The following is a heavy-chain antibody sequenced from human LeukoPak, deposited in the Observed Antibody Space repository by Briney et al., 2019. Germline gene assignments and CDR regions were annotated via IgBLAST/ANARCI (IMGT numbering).Heavy chain of an antibody. D-gene: IGHD3-22*01. CDR3: ARVRYSSGYYYVRTSDAFDI. V-gene: IGHV4-4*07. CDR2: IYNSGST. CDR1: GDSMEIDY. J-gene: IGHJ3*02. Sequence: SETLSLTCSVSGDSMEIDYWNWIRQPAGKGLEWIGRIYNSGSTNYSPSLKSRVTMSIDTSKSQFSLQLTSVTAADTAVYYCARVRYSSGYYYVRTSDAFDIWGQGTMVTVSS.